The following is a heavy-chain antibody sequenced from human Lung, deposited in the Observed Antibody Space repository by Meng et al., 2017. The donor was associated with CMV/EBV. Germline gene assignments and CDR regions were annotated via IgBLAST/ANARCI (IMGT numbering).Heavy chain of an antibody. J-gene: IGHJ4*02. D-gene: IGHD3-3*01. CDR3: AKDKGVRYLEWFSV. CDR1: GLTFSNHG. CDR2: IWSDGSAT. Sequence: GGSXRLXXTASGLTFSNHGMHWVRQAPGKGLEWVAFIWSDGSATYYADSVRGRFTISRDNSKNTVYLQMNSLRTEDTAVYSCAKDKGVRYLEWFSVRGQKXMVTVSS. V-gene: IGHV3-30*02.